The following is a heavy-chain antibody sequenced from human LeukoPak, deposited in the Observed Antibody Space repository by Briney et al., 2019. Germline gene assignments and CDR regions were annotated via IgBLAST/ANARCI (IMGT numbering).Heavy chain of an antibody. CDR2: IYYSGST. D-gene: IGHD6-13*01. J-gene: IGHJ3*02. CDR1: GGSISSGDYY. CDR3: ARTYSSSWYSAFDI. V-gene: IGHV4-30-4*08. Sequence: PPETLSLTCTVSGGSISSGDYYWSWIRQPPGKGLEWIGYIYYSGSTYYNPSLKSRVTISVDTSKNQFSLKLSSVTAADTAVYYCARTYSSSWYSAFDIWGQGTMVTVSS.